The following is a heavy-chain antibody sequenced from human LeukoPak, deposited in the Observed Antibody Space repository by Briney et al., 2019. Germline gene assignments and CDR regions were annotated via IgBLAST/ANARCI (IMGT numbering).Heavy chain of an antibody. J-gene: IGHJ3*02. V-gene: IGHV5-51*01. Sequence: GESLKISLNTSGYNCANHWICLARQMPGKGLEWMGIIYPGDSDDSDTKYSPSFQGQVTISADTSISTDYIHWSSLKASDSAIYYFLSGPRDSYSVGFYHIWGQGTMVTVSS. D-gene: IGHD5/OR15-5a*01. CDR3: LSGPRDSYSVGFYHI. CDR1: GYNCANHW. CDR2: IYPGDSDDSDT.